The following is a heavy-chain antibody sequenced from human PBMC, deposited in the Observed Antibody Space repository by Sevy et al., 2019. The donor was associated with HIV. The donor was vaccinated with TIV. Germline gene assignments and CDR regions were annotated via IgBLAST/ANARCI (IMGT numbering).Heavy chain of an antibody. CDR3: ARVRGGSGDFVY. CDR2: INTGNGDT. J-gene: IGHJ4*02. V-gene: IGHV1-3*04. Sequence: ASVKVSCKASGYTFTSYVMHWVRQAPGQRLQWMGWINTGNGDTKYSEKLQGRVTITRDTSASTAYMELSSLRSEDTAAYYYARVRGGSGDFVYWGQGTLVTVSS. CDR1: GYTFTSYV. D-gene: IGHD3-10*01.